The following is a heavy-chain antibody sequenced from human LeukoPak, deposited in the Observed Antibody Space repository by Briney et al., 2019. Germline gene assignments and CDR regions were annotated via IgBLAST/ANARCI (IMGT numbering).Heavy chain of an antibody. CDR3: AKDLVSYYDILTGYSAFDY. J-gene: IGHJ4*02. Sequence: GGSLRLSCAASGFTFSSYAMSWVRQAPGKGLEWVSAISGSGGSTYYADSVKGRFTISRDNCKNTLYLQMNSLRAEDTAVYYCAKDLVSYYDILTGYSAFDYWGQGTLVTVSS. CDR1: GFTFSSYA. D-gene: IGHD3-9*01. V-gene: IGHV3-23*01. CDR2: ISGSGGST.